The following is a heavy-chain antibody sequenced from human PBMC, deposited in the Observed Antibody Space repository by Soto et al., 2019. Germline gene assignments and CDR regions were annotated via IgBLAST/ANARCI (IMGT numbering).Heavy chain of an antibody. CDR2: IIPIFGTA. J-gene: IGHJ6*02. CDR3: ARVIAVAGTYYYGMDV. V-gene: IGHV1-69*06. Sequence: QVQLVQSGAEVKKPGSSVKVSCKASGGTFSSYAISWVRQAPGQGLEWMGGIIPIFGTANYAQKCQGRVTITADKSTSTAYMELSSLRSEDTAVYYCARVIAVAGTYYYGMDVWGQGTTVTVSS. CDR1: GGTFSSYA. D-gene: IGHD6-19*01.